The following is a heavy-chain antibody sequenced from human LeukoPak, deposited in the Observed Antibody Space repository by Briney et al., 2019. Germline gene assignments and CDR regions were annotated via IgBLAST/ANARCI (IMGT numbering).Heavy chain of an antibody. CDR1: GFTFSSYA. Sequence: PGGSLRLSCAASGFTFSSYAMNWVRQAPGKGLEWVSTISGSGGSTYYADSVKGRFTISRDNSKNTLYLQMNSLRAEDTAVYYCAKDRTYYYDSGGYYSDYWGQGTLVTVSS. V-gene: IGHV3-23*01. J-gene: IGHJ4*02. CDR2: ISGSGGST. D-gene: IGHD3-22*01. CDR3: AKDRTYYYDSGGYYSDY.